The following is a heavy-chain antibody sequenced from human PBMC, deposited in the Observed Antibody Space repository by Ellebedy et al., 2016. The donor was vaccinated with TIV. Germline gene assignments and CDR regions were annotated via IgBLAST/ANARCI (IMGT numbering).Heavy chain of an antibody. V-gene: IGHV4-34*01. CDR3: ARSKYSGSYFNWFDP. CDR1: GGSFSRNY. CDR2: INHSGST. D-gene: IGHD1-26*01. Sequence: SETLSLTCAVYGGSFSRNYWDWIRQSPGKGLEWIGEINHSGSTNYNPSLKSRVSISVDTSKNQFSLRLSSVTAADTAVYYCARSKYSGSYFNWFDPWGQGTPVTVSS. J-gene: IGHJ5*02.